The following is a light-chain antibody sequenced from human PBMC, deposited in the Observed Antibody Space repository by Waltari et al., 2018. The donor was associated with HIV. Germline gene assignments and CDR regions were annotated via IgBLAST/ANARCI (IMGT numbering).Light chain of an antibody. CDR3: TSYTGSTNLL. CDR1: SSDVGGYTY. Sequence: QSALTQPPSASGSPGQSVTISCTGPSSDVGGYTYVSWYQHHPGKAPKLIIYEFTKRPSGVPDRFSGSKSDYTASLTVSGLQAEDEADYYCTSYTGSTNLLFGGGTKLTVL. V-gene: IGLV2-8*01. J-gene: IGLJ2*01. CDR2: EFT.